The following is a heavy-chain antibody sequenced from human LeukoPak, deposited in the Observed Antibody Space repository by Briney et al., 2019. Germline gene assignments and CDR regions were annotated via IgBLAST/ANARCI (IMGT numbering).Heavy chain of an antibody. CDR1: GFTFDDYA. Sequence: GGSLRLSCAASGFTFDDYAMHWVRQAPGKGLEWVSGISWNSGSIGYADSVKGRFTISRDNAKNSLYLQMNSLRAEDTALYYCAKADYYYYMNVWGKGTTVTVSS. V-gene: IGHV3-9*01. CDR3: AKADYYYYMNV. CDR2: ISWNSGSI. J-gene: IGHJ6*03.